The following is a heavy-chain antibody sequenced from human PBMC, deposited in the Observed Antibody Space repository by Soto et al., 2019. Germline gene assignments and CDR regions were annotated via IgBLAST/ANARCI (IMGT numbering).Heavy chain of an antibody. Sequence: QVQLVQSGAEVKKPGASVKVSCKASGYTFTSYAMHWVRQAPGQRLEWMGWINAGNGNTKYSQKFQGRVTITRDTSASTAYMELSSLRSEDTAVYYCARDPTAAAGTIGQYYFDYWGQGTLVTVSS. V-gene: IGHV1-3*01. CDR2: INAGNGNT. D-gene: IGHD6-13*01. J-gene: IGHJ4*02. CDR3: ARDPTAAAGTIGQYYFDY. CDR1: GYTFTSYA.